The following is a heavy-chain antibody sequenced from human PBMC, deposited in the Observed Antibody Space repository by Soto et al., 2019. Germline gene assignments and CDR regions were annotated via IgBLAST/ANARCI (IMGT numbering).Heavy chain of an antibody. CDR2: IIPLFGTP. D-gene: IGHD3-10*01. CDR3: ARDRDHYGSGNYYNRIDF. CDR1: GGIFSTYA. Sequence: QVQLVQSGAEVKKPGSSVKVSCKASGGIFSTYAISWLRQAPGQGLEWMGGIIPLFGTPNYAQRFQGRVTNTADESTSTAYMELSRLRSEDTAVYYCARDRDHYGSGNYYNRIDFWGQGTLVTVSS. V-gene: IGHV1-69*01. J-gene: IGHJ4*02.